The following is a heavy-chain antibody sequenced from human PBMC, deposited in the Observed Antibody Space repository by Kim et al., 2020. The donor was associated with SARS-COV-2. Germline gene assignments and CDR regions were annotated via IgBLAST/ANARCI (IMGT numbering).Heavy chain of an antibody. J-gene: IGHJ6*02. CDR3: ARLGLVAATPYYYYGMDV. CDR1: GGSISSSNW. V-gene: IGHV4-4*02. D-gene: IGHD2-15*01. CDR2: IYHSGSA. Sequence: SETLSLTCAVSGGSISSSNWRCCVRQPAEKGLEWFGEIYHSGSANYTPSLKSRVTISVDKSKNQFSLKLSSVTAADTAVYYCARLGLVAATPYYYYGMDVWGQGTTVTVSS.